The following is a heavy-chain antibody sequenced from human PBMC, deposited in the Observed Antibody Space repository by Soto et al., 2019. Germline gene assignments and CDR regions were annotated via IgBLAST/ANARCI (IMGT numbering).Heavy chain of an antibody. V-gene: IGHV4-39*01. Sequence: PSGTLSLTCIVSGESISSSSYYWGWIRQPPGKGLEWIGSIYYSGRTYYNPSFKGRVTISIDTSKNQFSLKLSSVTATDTAVYYCARQRTTVVTQAYFDHWGQGALVTVSS. J-gene: IGHJ4*02. CDR3: ARQRTTVVTQAYFDH. D-gene: IGHD2-21*02. CDR1: GESISSSSYY. CDR2: IYYSGRT.